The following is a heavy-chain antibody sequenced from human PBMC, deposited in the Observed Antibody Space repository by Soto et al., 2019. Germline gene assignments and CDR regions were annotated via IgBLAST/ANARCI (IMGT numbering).Heavy chain of an antibody. D-gene: IGHD4-17*01. Sequence: EVQLLESGGDLVQPGRSLRLSCAASGFTFSGYAMSWVRQAPGKGLEWVSVIHGGGNSAYYADSVKGRFTISRDNSKNTLYLQMSSLRGEDTAVYYCAKNRGRVTTSGHFDYLGQGTRVTVSS. CDR1: GFTFSGYA. J-gene: IGHJ4*02. CDR3: AKNRGRVTTSGHFDY. V-gene: IGHV3-23*01. CDR2: IHGGGNSA.